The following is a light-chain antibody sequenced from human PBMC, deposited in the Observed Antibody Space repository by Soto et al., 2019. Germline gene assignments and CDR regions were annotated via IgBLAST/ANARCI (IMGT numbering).Light chain of an antibody. J-gene: IGLJ1*01. CDR2: EVN. CDR3: FSFTTTRTHV. V-gene: IGLV2-14*01. CDR1: SSDIGAYDY. Sequence: QSALAQPASLSGSPGQSITISCTGTSSDIGAYDYVSWFQQHPGKAPKLMISEVNNRPSGVSNRFSGSKSGNTAYLTISGLQVEDEAEYFCFSFTTTRTHVFGNGTKSPS.